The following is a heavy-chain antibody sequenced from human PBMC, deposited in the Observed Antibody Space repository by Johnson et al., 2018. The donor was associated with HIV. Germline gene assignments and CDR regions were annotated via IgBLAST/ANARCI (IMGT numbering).Heavy chain of an antibody. D-gene: IGHD3-22*01. Sequence: VQLVESGGGLVQPGGSLRLSCAASGFTFSSYGVHWVRQAPGKGLEWVSYISSSGGTIYYADAVKGRFSISRDNAKNSLYLQMNSLRAEDTAVYYCARDRGYWDAFDIWGQGTMVTVSS. CDR3: ARDRGYWDAFDI. J-gene: IGHJ3*02. CDR2: ISSSGGTI. V-gene: IGHV3-48*04. CDR1: GFTFSSYG.